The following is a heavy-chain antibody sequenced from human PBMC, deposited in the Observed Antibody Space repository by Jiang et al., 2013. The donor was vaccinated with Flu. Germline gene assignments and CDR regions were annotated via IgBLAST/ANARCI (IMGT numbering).Heavy chain of an antibody. Sequence: GPGLVKPSETLSLTCAVSGDSVSAFHWSWVRRPAGKGLEWIGRVYTSGSTNYNPSLRTPVSMSLDRSKNQVSLNLRSVTAADTAVYFCARDRYSNGWYYIDYWGQGTLVTVSS. CDR1: GDSVSAFH. J-gene: IGHJ4*02. CDR2: VYTSGST. CDR3: ARDRYSNGWYYIDY. D-gene: IGHD6-19*01. V-gene: IGHV4-4*07.